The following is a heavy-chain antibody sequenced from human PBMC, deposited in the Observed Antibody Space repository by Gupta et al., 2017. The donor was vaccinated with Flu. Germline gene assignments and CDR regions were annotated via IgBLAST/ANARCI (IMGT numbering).Heavy chain of an antibody. J-gene: IGHJ6*02. CDR1: GFTFRSYG. Sequence: QVQLVESGGGVVQPGRSLRLSCAASGFTFRSYGIHWVRQAPGKGLEWVAVISHDGSNKYYADSVKGRFTISRDRSKNTLYLQMNSLRAEDTAVYYCAKDRSRGSFYYFYSMDVWGQGTTVTVSS. V-gene: IGHV3-30*18. CDR3: AKDRSRGSFYYFYSMDV. D-gene: IGHD1-26*01. CDR2: ISHDGSNK.